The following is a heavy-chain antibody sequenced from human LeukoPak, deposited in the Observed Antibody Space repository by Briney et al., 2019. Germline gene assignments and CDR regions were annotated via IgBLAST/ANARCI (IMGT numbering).Heavy chain of an antibody. CDR1: GFTFSNYA. CDR3: AKPYYDFCSGYSNGHFDY. D-gene: IGHD3-3*01. J-gene: IGHJ4*02. V-gene: IGHV3-23*01. Sequence: GGSLRLSCTASGFTFSNYAMSWVRQAPGKGLEWVSDITGSGGTTHYADSVKGRFTISRDNSKNTLYLQMNSLRAEDTAVYFCAKPYYDFCSGYSNGHFDYWGQGTLVTVSS. CDR2: ITGSGGTT.